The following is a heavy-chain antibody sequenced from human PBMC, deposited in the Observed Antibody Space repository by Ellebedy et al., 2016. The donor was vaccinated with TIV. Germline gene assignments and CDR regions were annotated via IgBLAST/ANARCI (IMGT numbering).Heavy chain of an antibody. CDR1: GNSFSSYW. J-gene: IGHJ5*02. CDR2: IHPSDSYT. CDR3: AKGTSP. V-gene: IGHV5-10-1*01. Sequence: PGGSLRLSCMDSGNSFSSYWTSWVRQMPGKGLEWIGRIHPSDSYTNYNPSFQGHVTISADKSISTAYLQWGSLKASDTARDYCAKGTSPWGQGTLVTVSS. D-gene: IGHD1-7*01.